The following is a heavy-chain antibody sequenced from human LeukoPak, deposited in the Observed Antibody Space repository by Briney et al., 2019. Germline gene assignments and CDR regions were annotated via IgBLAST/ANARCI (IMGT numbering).Heavy chain of an antibody. D-gene: IGHD5-18*01. CDR3: ARHTPSGPDY. CDR2: IYYSGST. V-gene: IGHV4-61*08. CDR1: GGSISSGGYY. Sequence: SETLSLTCTVSGGSISSGGYYWSWIRQHPGKGLEWIGYIYYSGSTNYNPSLKSRVTISVDTSKNQFSLKLSSVTAADTAVYYCARHTPSGPDYWGQGTLVTVSS. J-gene: IGHJ4*02.